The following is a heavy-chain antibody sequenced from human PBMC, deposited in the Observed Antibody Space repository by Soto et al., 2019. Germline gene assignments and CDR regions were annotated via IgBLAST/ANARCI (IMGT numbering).Heavy chain of an antibody. Sequence: EVQLVESGGGLVQPGRSLRLSCAASGFSFDDFAMHWVRQAPGKGLEWVSGITWNSGSIGYAASVKGRFTISRDNAKNSLFLKMNSLRPEDTAFYYCAKDGRSSGWNAFLGWGQGTLVTVSS. V-gene: IGHV3-9*01. CDR3: AKDGRSSGWNAFLG. D-gene: IGHD3-3*02. CDR2: ITWNSGSI. J-gene: IGHJ4*02. CDR1: GFSFDDFA.